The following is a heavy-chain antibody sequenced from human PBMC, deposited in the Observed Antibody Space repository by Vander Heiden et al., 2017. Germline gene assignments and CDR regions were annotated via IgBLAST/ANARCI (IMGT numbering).Heavy chain of an antibody. CDR2: ITSDGGT. CDR1: GFTFSNYA. D-gene: IGHD4-17*01. J-gene: IGHJ3*01. CDR3: GRDPNGNYVGAFDF. V-gene: IGHV3-23*01. Sequence: EPGGGLRKPGGSMRLSCPTSGFTFSNYALSWVRQAPGKGLEWVSSITSDGGTMYADSVKGRFTISRDNSKTTLYLQMMSLRGDDTAIYFCGRDPNGNYVGAFDFWGQVTMVTVSS.